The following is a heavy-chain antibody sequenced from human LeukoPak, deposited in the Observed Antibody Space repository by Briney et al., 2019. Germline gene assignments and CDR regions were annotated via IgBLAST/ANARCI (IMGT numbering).Heavy chain of an antibody. CDR3: ARVYYGSGSFDY. Sequence: ASETLSLTCAVYGGSFSGYYWSWIRQPPGKGLEWIGEINHSGSTNYSPSLKSRVTISVDTSKNQFSLKLSSVTAADTAVYYCARVYYGSGSFDYWGQGTLVTVSS. CDR2: INHSGST. J-gene: IGHJ4*02. V-gene: IGHV4-34*01. CDR1: GGSFSGYY. D-gene: IGHD3-10*01.